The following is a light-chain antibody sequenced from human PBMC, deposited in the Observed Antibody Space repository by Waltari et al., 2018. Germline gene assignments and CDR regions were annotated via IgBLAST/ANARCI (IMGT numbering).Light chain of an antibody. V-gene: IGLV10-54*04. CDR3: SAWDRSLSAWV. Sequence: QAGLTQPPSVSKGLGQTATLSCTGNRNNVGDQGTACLQQHQGHPPKLPSYRNSNRPSGISEKFSTSRSGNTASLTITGLQPEDEADYYCSAWDRSLSAWVFGGGTKLTVL. CDR1: RNNVGDQG. J-gene: IGLJ3*02. CDR2: RNS.